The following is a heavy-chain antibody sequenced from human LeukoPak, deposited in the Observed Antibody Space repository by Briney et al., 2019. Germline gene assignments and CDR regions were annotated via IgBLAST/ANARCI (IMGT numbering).Heavy chain of an antibody. J-gene: IGHJ4*02. CDR2: INGSGGST. Sequence: PGGSLRLSCAASGFTFSSYAMRWVRQAPGKGLEWVSAINGSGGSTYYADSVQGWFTISRDNSKNTLYLQMNSLRAEDTAVYYCAKLGGRGLRNAGFDYWGQGTLVTVSS. CDR3: AKLGGRGLRNAGFDY. D-gene: IGHD5-12*01. V-gene: IGHV3-23*01. CDR1: GFTFSSYA.